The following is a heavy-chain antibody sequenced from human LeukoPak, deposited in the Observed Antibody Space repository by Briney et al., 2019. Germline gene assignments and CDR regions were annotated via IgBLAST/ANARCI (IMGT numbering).Heavy chain of an antibody. CDR1: GGSISSSSYY. V-gene: IGHV4-39*01. J-gene: IGHJ6*02. CDR2: IYYSGST. Sequence: SETLSLTCTVSGGSISSSSYYWGWIRQPPGKGLEWIGSIYYSGSTYYNPSLKSRVTISVDTSKNQFSLKLSSVTAADTAVYYCARLDWNTVFYYGMDVWGQGTTVTVSS. D-gene: IGHD1-1*01. CDR3: ARLDWNTVFYYGMDV.